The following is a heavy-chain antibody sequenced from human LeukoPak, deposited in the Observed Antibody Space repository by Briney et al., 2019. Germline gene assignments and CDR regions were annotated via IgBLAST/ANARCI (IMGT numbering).Heavy chain of an antibody. V-gene: IGHV4-34*01. D-gene: IGHD5-12*01. CDR2: INHSGST. CDR1: GGSFSGYY. CDR3: AGETVATSTIGDY. Sequence: SETLSLTCAVYGGSFSGYYWSWIRQPPGKGLEWIGEINHSGSTNYNPSLKSRVTISVDTSKNQFSLKLSSVTAADTAVYYCAGETVATSTIGDYWGQGTLVTVSS. J-gene: IGHJ4*02.